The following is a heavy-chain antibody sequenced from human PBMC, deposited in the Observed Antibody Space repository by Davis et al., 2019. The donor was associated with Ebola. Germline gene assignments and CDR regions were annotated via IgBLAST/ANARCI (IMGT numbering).Heavy chain of an antibody. Sequence: GESLKISFAASGFTFSNAWMSWVRQAPGKGLEWVGRSRNKANTYTTEYAASMKGRFTISRDDSKNSVYLQMNSLRAEDTAVYYCAKEVGLSYSNYEGGWFDPWGQGTLVTVSS. CDR3: AKEVGLSYSNYEGGWFDP. D-gene: IGHD4-11*01. CDR1: GFTFSNAW. J-gene: IGHJ5*02. V-gene: IGHV3-72*01. CDR2: SRNKANTYTT.